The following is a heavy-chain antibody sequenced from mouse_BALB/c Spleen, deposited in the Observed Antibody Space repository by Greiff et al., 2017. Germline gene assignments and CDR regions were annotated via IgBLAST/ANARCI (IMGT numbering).Heavy chain of an antibody. V-gene: IGHV3-8*02. CDR3: ARWGYEGFAY. J-gene: IGHJ3*01. D-gene: IGHD2-14*01. CDR1: GDSITSGY. CDR2: ISYSGTT. Sequence: EVKLQESGPSLVKPSQTFSLTCSVTGDSITSGYWNWIRKFPGNKLEYMGYISYSGTTYYNPSLKSRISITRDTSKNQYYLQLNSVTTEDTATYYCARWGYEGFAYWGQGTLVTVSA.